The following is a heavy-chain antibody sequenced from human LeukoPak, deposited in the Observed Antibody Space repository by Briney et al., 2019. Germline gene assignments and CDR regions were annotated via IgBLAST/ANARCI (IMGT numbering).Heavy chain of an antibody. Sequence: GGSLRLSCAASGFTFSSYSMNWVRQAPGKGLEWVSYISSSSSTIYYADSVKGRFTISRDNAKNSLYLQMNSLRAEDTAVYYCASDRSSSWYRNFDYWGQGTLVTVSS. J-gene: IGHJ4*02. D-gene: IGHD6-13*01. CDR3: ASDRSSSWYRNFDY. V-gene: IGHV3-48*04. CDR2: ISSSSSTI. CDR1: GFTFSSYS.